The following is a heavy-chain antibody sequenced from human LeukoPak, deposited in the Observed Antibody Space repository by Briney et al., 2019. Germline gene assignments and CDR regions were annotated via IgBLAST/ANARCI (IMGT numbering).Heavy chain of an antibody. CDR3: ARRSSGYYSVDY. Sequence: GGSLRLSCAASGFTFSDYYMTWIRQAPGKGLEWVSYISSSGSTIYYTDSVKGRFTISRDNAKNSLYLRMNSLRAEDTAVYYCARRSSGYYSVDYWGQGTLVTVSS. J-gene: IGHJ4*02. V-gene: IGHV3-11*04. CDR1: GFTFSDYY. CDR2: ISSSGSTI. D-gene: IGHD3-22*01.